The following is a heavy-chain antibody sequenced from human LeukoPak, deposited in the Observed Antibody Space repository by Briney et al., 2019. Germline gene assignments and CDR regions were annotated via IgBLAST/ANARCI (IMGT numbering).Heavy chain of an antibody. J-gene: IGHJ2*01. Sequence: GSLRLSCAASGFTFSSYGMHWVRQAPGKGLEWVAVIWYDGSNKYYADSVKGRFTISRDNSKNTLYLQMNSLRAEDTAVYYCAKAPYCGGDCYSGDWYFDLWGRGTLVTVSS. CDR1: GFTFSSYG. CDR2: IWYDGSNK. D-gene: IGHD2-21*02. V-gene: IGHV3-33*06. CDR3: AKAPYCGGDCYSGDWYFDL.